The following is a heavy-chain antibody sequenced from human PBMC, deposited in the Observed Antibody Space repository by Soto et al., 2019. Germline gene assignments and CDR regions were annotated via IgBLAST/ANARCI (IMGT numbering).Heavy chain of an antibody. CDR1: GFTFSSYA. CDR3: ANLVPPAYYYYYMDV. V-gene: IGHV3-23*01. CDR2: ISGSGGST. Sequence: GGSLRLSCAASGFTFSSYAMSWVRQAPGKGLEWVSAISGSGGSTYYADSVKGRFTISRDNSKNTLYLQMNSLRAEDTAVYYCANLVPPAYYYYYMDVWGKGTTVTVSS. J-gene: IGHJ6*03.